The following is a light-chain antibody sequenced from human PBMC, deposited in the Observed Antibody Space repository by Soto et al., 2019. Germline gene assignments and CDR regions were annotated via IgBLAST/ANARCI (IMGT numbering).Light chain of an antibody. CDR2: EVT. CDR1: SSDIGSYNR. J-gene: IGLJ3*02. CDR3: SSYTSKNTPV. V-gene: IGLV2-18*02. Sequence: QSVLTQPPSVSGSPGQSVTISCTGTSSDIGSYNRISWYQQPPGTAPKLIIYEVTLRPSGVPDRFSGSKSGNTASLTISGLQAEDGADYFCSSYTSKNTPVFGGGTKLTVL.